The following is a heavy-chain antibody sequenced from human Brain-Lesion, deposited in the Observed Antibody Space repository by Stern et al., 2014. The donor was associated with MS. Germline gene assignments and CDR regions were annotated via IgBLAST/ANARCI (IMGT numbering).Heavy chain of an antibody. CDR2: FDPEDGET. V-gene: IGHV1-24*01. CDR3: ATLSPGAGGNYYRHFDY. Sequence: VQLVESGAEVKKPGASVKVSCKVSGYTLTDLYMHWVRQAPRKGLEWMGGFDPEDGETIYAQKFQGRVTMTEDTSTDTAYMELSSLRSEDTAVYYCATLSPGAGGNYYRHFDYWGQGTLVTVSS. D-gene: IGHD1-26*01. CDR1: GYTLTDLY. J-gene: IGHJ4*02.